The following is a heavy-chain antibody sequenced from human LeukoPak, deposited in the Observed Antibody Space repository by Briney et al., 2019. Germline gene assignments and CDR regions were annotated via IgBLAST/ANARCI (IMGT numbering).Heavy chain of an antibody. V-gene: IGHV1-8*01. J-gene: IGHJ5*02. CDR1: GYTFTSYD. Sequence: ASVKVSCKASGYTFTSYDINWVRQATGQGLEWMGWMNPNSGNTGYAQKFQGRVTITRNTSISTAYMELSSLRSEDTAVYYCARSRGYDFWSGYHHWFDPWGQGTLVTVSS. D-gene: IGHD3-3*01. CDR3: ARSRGYDFWSGYHHWFDP. CDR2: MNPNSGNT.